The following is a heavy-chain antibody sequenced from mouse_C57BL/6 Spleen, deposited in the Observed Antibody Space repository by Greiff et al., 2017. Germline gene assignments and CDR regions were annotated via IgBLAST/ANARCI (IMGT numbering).Heavy chain of an antibody. Sequence: QVQLQQSGAELVKPGASVKISCKASGYTFTDYYINWVKQRPGQGLEWIGKIGPGSGSTYYNEKFKGKATLTADKSSSTAYMQRSSLTSEDSAVYFCARWDYYYGSSHYFDYWGKGTTLTVSS. J-gene: IGHJ2*01. D-gene: IGHD1-1*01. CDR2: IGPGSGST. CDR1: GYTFTDYY. CDR3: ARWDYYYGSSHYFDY. V-gene: IGHV1-77*01.